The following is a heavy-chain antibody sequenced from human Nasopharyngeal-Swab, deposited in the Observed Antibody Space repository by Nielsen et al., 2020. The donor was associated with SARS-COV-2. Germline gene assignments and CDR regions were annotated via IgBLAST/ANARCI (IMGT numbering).Heavy chain of an antibody. V-gene: IGHV3-48*01. Sequence: GGSLRLSCAASGFTINSHNLNWIRQAPGKGLEWISYISSSSDTISYADSVKGRFTISRDNAKNSLYLQMNSLRAEDTAVYYCARSVGSFYGQGAFDIWGQGTMVTVSS. CDR3: ARSVGSFYGQGAFDI. CDR1: GFTINSHN. J-gene: IGHJ3*02. D-gene: IGHD1-26*01. CDR2: ISSSSDTI.